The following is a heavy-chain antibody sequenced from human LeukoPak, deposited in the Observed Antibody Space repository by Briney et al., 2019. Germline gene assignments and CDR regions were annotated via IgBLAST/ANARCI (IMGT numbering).Heavy chain of an antibody. V-gene: IGHV4-34*01. J-gene: IGHJ4*02. CDR2: INHSGST. CDR3: ARERGLLLRYFDWLFDY. D-gene: IGHD3-9*01. CDR1: GGSFSGYY. Sequence: PSETLSLTCAVYGGSFSGYYWSWIRQPPGKGLEWIGEINHSGSTNYNPSLKSRVTISVDTSKNQFSLKLSSVTAADTAVYYCARERGLLLRYFDWLFDYWGQGTLVTVSS.